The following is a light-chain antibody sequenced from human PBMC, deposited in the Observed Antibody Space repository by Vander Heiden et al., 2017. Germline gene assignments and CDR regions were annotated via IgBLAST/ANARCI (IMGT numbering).Light chain of an antibody. CDR3: MQVLQTPVT. J-gene: IGKJ4*01. CDR1: QSRLQSKGYNY. V-gene: IGKV2-28*01. Sequence: DIVVTQSPLSLPVTPGEPAAIPCRSSQSRLQSKGYNYVDWYLQKPGQSPQLLIYLGSHRASGVPDRFSGSGSGTDFTLRINSVEAGDVGVYYCMQVLQTPVTFGGGTKVELK. CDR2: LGS.